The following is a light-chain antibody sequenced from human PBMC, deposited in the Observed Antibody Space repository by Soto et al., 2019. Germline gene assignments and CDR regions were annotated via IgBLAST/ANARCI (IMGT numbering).Light chain of an antibody. CDR1: QSVLDSSRDKNY. J-gene: IGKJ5*01. CDR2: WAS. V-gene: IGKV4-1*01. CDR3: QPYYSSPQHT. Sequence: DIVVTQSPDSLAVSLGERATINCKSSQSVLDSSRDKNYLAWYQQKPGQPPKLLIYWASTRKSGVPDRFSGSGSGTDFTLTINNLQAEDVEVYHCQPYYSSPQHTFGQRTRLENK.